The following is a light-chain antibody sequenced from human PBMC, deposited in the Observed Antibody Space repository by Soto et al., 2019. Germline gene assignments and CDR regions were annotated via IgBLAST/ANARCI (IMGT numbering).Light chain of an antibody. Sequence: ALTQPASVSGSPGQSITISCTGTSSDVGSYNLVSWYQQHPGKTPKLMIYEVSKRPSGVSNRFSGSKSGNTASLTISGLQAEDEADYYCCSYAGSSYVFGTGTKAPS. CDR1: SSDVGSYNL. CDR3: CSYAGSSYV. CDR2: EVS. V-gene: IGLV2-23*02. J-gene: IGLJ1*01.